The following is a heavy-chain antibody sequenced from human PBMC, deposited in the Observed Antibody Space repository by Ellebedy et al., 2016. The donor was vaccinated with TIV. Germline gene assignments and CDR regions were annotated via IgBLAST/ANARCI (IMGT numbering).Heavy chain of an antibody. CDR3: ARDLDPYSSGWYGMDV. CDR1: GGSISSYY. V-gene: IGHV4-59*12. D-gene: IGHD6-19*01. CDR2: IYYSGST. Sequence: SETLSLXXTVSGGSISSYYWSWIRQPPGKGLEWIGYIYYSGSTNYNPSLKSRVTISVDTSKNQFSLKLSSVTAADTAVYYCARDLDPYSSGWYGMDVWGQGTTVTVSS. J-gene: IGHJ6*02.